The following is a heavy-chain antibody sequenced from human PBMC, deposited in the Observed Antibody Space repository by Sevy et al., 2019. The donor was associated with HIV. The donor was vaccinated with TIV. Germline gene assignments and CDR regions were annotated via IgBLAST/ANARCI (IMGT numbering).Heavy chain of an antibody. CDR3: AKDREDYVWGSYRYTPSFDY. CDR1: GFTFSSYA. D-gene: IGHD3-16*02. CDR2: ISGSGGST. V-gene: IGHV3-23*01. Sequence: GGSLRLSCAASGFTFSSYAMSWVCQAPGKGLEWVSAISGSGGSTYYADSVKGRFTISRDNSKNTLYLQMNSLRAEDTAVYYCAKDREDYVWGSYRYTPSFDYWGQGTLVTVSS. J-gene: IGHJ4*02.